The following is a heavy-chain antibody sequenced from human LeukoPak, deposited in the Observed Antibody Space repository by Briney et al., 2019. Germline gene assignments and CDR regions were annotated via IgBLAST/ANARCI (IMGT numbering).Heavy chain of an antibody. CDR3: ARYEEFGRNHHYLDA. CDR1: GGSMSGYH. D-gene: IGHD1-14*01. CDR2: IYYSGTT. Sequence: PSETLSLTCTVAGGSMSGYHWSWIRQTPGKGLEWIGHIYYSGTTYYNPSLKSRVTISIEMSENQFSLNLSSVTAADTAVYYCARYEEFGRNHHYLDAWGKGTTVTVSS. V-gene: IGHV4-59*01. J-gene: IGHJ6*03.